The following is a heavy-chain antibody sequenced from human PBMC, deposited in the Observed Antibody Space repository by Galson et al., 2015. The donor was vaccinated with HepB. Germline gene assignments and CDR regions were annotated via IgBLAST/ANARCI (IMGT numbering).Heavy chain of an antibody. J-gene: IGHJ5*02. V-gene: IGHV3-7*04. Sequence: SLRLSCAASGFTFSSHWMNWVRQAPGKGPEWVANIQQDGSEKRYVDSVKGRFTISRDNAKNSLYLQMHSLRAEDTAVYYCARGMTIAANWFDPWGQGTLVTVSS. CDR3: ARGMTIAANWFDP. D-gene: IGHD6-13*01. CDR2: IQQDGSEK. CDR1: GFTFSSHW.